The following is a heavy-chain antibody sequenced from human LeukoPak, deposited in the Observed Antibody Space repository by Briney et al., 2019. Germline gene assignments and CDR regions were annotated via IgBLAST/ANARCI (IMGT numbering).Heavy chain of an antibody. D-gene: IGHD2-2*01. CDR2: IKEDANEE. Sequence: GGSLRLSCAASGFTFRSYRMSWVRQAPGKGLEWVANIKEDANEEYYVDSVRGRFVISRDNAKNSLFLQMYSLRADDTAVYYCARAGYCTSNSCYSQNFYYMDVWGKGTTVAVSS. J-gene: IGHJ6*03. V-gene: IGHV3-7*01. CDR3: ARAGYCTSNSCYSQNFYYMDV. CDR1: GFTFRSYR.